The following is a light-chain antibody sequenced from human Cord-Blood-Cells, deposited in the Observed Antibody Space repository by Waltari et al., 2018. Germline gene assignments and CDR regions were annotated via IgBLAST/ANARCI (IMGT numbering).Light chain of an antibody. CDR2: EVS. CDR3: SSYAGSNNLV. Sequence: QSALTQPHSASGPPGQSVTISCTGTSSDVGGYNIASWYQQHPGNAPKLMIYEVSKRPAGVPERFAGSKAGNTASLTVSGLQAEDEADYYCSSYAGSNNLVFGGGTKLTVL. J-gene: IGLJ2*01. CDR1: SSDVGGYNI. V-gene: IGLV2-8*01.